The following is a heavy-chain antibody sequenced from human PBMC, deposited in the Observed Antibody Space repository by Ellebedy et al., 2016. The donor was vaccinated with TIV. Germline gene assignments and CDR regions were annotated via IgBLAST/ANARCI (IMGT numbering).Heavy chain of an antibody. CDR1: GFTFDDHA. CDR2: INWNSGRI. D-gene: IGHD4-17*01. V-gene: IGHV3-9*01. Sequence: SLKISCAASGFTFDDHAMHWVRQAPGKGLEWVSGINWNSGRIEYADSVKGRFTISRDNAKNSLYLQMNSLRPKDTALYYCVKSIGVTVMGAAGFDYWGQGTLVTVSS. CDR3: VKSIGVTVMGAAGFDY. J-gene: IGHJ4*02.